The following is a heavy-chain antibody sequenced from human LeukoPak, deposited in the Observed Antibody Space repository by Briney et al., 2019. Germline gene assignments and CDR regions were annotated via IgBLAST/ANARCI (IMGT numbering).Heavy chain of an antibody. J-gene: IGHJ2*01. V-gene: IGHV5-51*01. CDR3: ARLAYYDSSGYRWYFDL. D-gene: IGHD3-22*01. CDR2: IYPGASDT. Sequence: GESLQISCKGSGYSFTSYWIGWVRQMPGKGLEWMGIIYPGASDTRYNPSFQGQVTISADKSISTAYLQWSSLKTSDTAMYYCARLAYYDSSGYRWYFDLWGRGTLVTVSS. CDR1: GYSFTSYW.